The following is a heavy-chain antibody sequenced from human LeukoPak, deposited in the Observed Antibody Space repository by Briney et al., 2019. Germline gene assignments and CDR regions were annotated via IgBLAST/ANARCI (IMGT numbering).Heavy chain of an antibody. Sequence: GRSLRLSCAASGFTFSSYGMHWVRQAPGKGLEWVAVISYDGSNKYYADSVKGRFTISRDNSKNTLYLQMNSLRAEDTAVYYCAKDDNWNDSHYEDYWGQGTLVTVSS. D-gene: IGHD1-20*01. CDR1: GFTFSSYG. J-gene: IGHJ4*02. CDR2: ISYDGSNK. CDR3: AKDDNWNDSHYEDY. V-gene: IGHV3-30*18.